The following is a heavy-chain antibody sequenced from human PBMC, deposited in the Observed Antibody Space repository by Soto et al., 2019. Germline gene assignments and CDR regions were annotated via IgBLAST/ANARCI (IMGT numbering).Heavy chain of an antibody. D-gene: IGHD3-9*01. CDR3: ARDRRGYDILTGYYDFDY. J-gene: IGHJ4*02. Sequence: ALVKVSCKASGYTFTRSGISWVRQAPGQGLEWMGWISAYNGNTNYAQKLQGRVTMTTDTSTSTAYMELRSLRSDDTAVYYCARDRRGYDILTGYYDFDYWGQGTLVTVSS. CDR2: ISAYNGNT. V-gene: IGHV1-18*01. CDR1: GYTFTRSG.